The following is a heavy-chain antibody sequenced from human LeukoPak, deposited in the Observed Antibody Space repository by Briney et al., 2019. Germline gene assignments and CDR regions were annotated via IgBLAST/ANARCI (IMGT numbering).Heavy chain of an antibody. J-gene: IGHJ3*02. CDR1: GGSLTTGSYY. D-gene: IGHD2-21*02. Sequence: SETLSLTCTVSGGSLTTGSYYWSWIRQPAGKGLEWIGRIYSDGSTNSNPPLKSRVTISVDTSKNQFSLRLTSVTAADTAKYYCARDGDYYDAFDIWGQGTMVTVSS. CDR3: ARDGDYYDAFDI. V-gene: IGHV4-61*02. CDR2: IYSDGST.